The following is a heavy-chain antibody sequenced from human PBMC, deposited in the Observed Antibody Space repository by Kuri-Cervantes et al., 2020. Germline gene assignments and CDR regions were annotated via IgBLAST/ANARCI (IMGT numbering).Heavy chain of an antibody. CDR2: INWNGGST. J-gene: IGHJ4*02. Sequence: GGSLRLSCAASGFTFSSYSMNWVRQAPGKGLEWVSGINWNGGSTGYADSVKGRFTISRDNAKNSLYLQMNSLRVEDTALYYCVRDPRARIADGGTLFDYWGQGTLVTVSS. CDR1: GFTFSSYS. CDR3: VRDPRARIADGGTLFDY. D-gene: IGHD6-13*01. V-gene: IGHV3-20*04.